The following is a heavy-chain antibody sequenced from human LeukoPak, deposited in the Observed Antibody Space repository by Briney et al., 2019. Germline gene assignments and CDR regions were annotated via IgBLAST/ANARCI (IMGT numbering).Heavy chain of an antibody. CDR2: ISYDGSNK. J-gene: IGHJ4*02. CDR3: AKDSWGEQQLNPHFDY. CDR1: GFTFSSYV. V-gene: IGHV3-30*18. D-gene: IGHD6-13*01. Sequence: GGSLRLSCAASGFTFSSYVMHWVRQAPGKGLEWVAVISYDGSNKYYADSVKGRFTISRDNSKNTLYLQMNSLRAEDTAVYYCAKDSWGEQQLNPHFDYWGQGTLVTVSS.